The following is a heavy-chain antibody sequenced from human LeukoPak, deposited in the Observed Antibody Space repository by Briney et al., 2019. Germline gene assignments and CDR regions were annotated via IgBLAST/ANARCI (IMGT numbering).Heavy chain of an antibody. CDR3: ARGFALRYFDWLSITPFDY. V-gene: IGHV4-34*01. CDR2: INHSGST. CDR1: GGSFSGYY. D-gene: IGHD3-9*01. J-gene: IGHJ4*02. Sequence: SETLSLTCAVYGGSFSGYYWSWIRQPPGKGLEWIGEINHSGSTSYNPSLKSRVTISVDTSKNQFSLKLSSVTAADTAVYYCARGFALRYFDWLSITPFDYWGQGTLVTVSS.